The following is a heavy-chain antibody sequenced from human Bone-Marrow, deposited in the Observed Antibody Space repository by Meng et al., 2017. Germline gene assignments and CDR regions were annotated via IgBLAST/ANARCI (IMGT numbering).Heavy chain of an antibody. Sequence: ASVKVSCKASGYTFTSYDINWVRQATGQGLEWMGWMNPNSGNTGYSQKFQGRVTITRNTSISTAYMELSSLRSEDTAVYYCASGYYYDSSGYYYSAMETVWGQGTLVTVSS. CDR2: MNPNSGNT. CDR1: GYTFTSYD. J-gene: IGHJ4*02. CDR3: ASGYYYDSSGYYYSAMETV. D-gene: IGHD3-22*01. V-gene: IGHV1-8*01.